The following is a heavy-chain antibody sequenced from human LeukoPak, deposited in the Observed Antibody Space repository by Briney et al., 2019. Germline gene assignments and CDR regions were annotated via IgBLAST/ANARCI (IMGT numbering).Heavy chain of an antibody. Sequence: SETLSLTCTVSGGSISSNDYYWGWIRQPPGKGLEWTGTIFYRGSTFYNPSLMSRVIISVDTSKNQFSLKLSSVTAADTAVYYCARQTSDGLLEYWGQGSLVTVSS. J-gene: IGHJ4*02. CDR1: GGSISSNDYY. V-gene: IGHV4-39*01. D-gene: IGHD2-15*01. CDR3: ARQTSDGLLEY. CDR2: IFYRGST.